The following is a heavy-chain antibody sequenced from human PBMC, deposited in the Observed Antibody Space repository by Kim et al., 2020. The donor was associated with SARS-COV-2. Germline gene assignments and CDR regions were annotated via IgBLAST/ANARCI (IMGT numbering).Heavy chain of an antibody. V-gene: IGHV4-39*07. CDR1: GGSISSSSYY. Sequence: SETLSLTCTVSGGSISSSSYYWGWIRQPPGKGLEWIGSIYYSGSTYYNPSLKSRVTISVDTSKNQFSLKLSSVTAADTAVYYCARVGRGARPFGYWGQGTLVTVSS. CDR3: ARVGRGARPFGY. D-gene: IGHD1-26*01. J-gene: IGHJ4*02. CDR2: IYYSGST.